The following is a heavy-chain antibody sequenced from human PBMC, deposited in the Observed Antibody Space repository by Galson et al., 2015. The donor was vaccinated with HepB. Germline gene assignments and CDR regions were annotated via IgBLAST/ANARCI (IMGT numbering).Heavy chain of an antibody. Sequence: SLRLSCAASGFTVSSNYMSWVRQAPGKGLEWVSVIYSGGSTYYADSVKGRFTISRDNSKNTLYLQMNSLRAEDTAVYYCARVAVELGRAFDIWGQGTMVTVSS. D-gene: IGHD6-19*01. CDR1: GFTVSSNY. CDR2: IYSGGST. V-gene: IGHV3-66*01. CDR3: ARVAVELGRAFDI. J-gene: IGHJ3*02.